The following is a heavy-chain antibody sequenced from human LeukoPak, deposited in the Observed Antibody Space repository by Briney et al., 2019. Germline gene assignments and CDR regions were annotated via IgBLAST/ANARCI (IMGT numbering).Heavy chain of an antibody. CDR2: INPSGGST. Sequence: GASVKVSSKASGYTFTIYYMHWVRRAPGQGLEWMGIINPSGGSTSYAQKFQGRVTMTRDTSTSTVYMELSSLRSEDTAVYYCARGGESSYTGLEWSPNAFDIWGQGTMVTVSS. J-gene: IGHJ3*02. V-gene: IGHV1-46*01. CDR3: ARGGESSYTGLEWSPNAFDI. D-gene: IGHD3-3*01. CDR1: GYTFTIYY.